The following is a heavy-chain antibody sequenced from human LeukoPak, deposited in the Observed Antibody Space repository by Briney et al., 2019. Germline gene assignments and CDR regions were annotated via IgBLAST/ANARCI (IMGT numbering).Heavy chain of an antibody. CDR3: ARGGKGYYGSGTVRDAFDI. Sequence: ASVKVSCKASGYTFSGYYMHWVRQAPGQGLEWMGWINPKSGGTNEAQKFHDRVTMTRDTSIRTAYMELSRLRSDDTAVYYCARGGKGYYGSGTVRDAFDIWGQGTMVTVSS. D-gene: IGHD3-10*01. V-gene: IGHV1-2*02. J-gene: IGHJ3*02. CDR1: GYTFSGYY. CDR2: INPKSGGT.